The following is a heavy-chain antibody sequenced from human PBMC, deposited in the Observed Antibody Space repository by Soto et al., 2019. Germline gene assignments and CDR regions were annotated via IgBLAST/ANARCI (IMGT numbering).Heavy chain of an antibody. J-gene: IGHJ6*02. Sequence: QVQLQQWGAGLLKPSETLSLTCAVYGGSFSGYYWSWIRQPPGKGLEWIGEINHSGSTNYNPSLKSRVTISVDTPKNQFSLKLSSVTAADTAVYYCARGGSSSWYGYYYYYGMDVWGQGTTVTVSS. V-gene: IGHV4-34*01. CDR2: INHSGST. CDR1: GGSFSGYY. D-gene: IGHD6-13*01. CDR3: ARGGSSSWYGYYYYYGMDV.